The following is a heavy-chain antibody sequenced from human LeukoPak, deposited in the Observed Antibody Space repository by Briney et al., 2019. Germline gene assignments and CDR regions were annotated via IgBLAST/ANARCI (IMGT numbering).Heavy chain of an antibody. Sequence: GGSLRLSCAASGFTFDDYAMNWVRQAPGKGLEWVSSISSSSSYIYYADSVRGRFTISRDNAKNSLYLQMNSLRAGDTAVYYCARRGVGPDYWGQGTLVTVSS. CDR3: ARRGVGPDY. CDR2: ISSSSSYI. CDR1: GFTFDDYA. V-gene: IGHV3-21*01. J-gene: IGHJ4*02.